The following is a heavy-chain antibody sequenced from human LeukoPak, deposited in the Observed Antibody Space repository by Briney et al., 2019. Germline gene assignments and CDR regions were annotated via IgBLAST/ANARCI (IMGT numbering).Heavy chain of an antibody. CDR2: IYSDGTT. CDR1: GFTVSSIY. CDR3: ARDRGGKGSAIFY. J-gene: IGHJ4*02. D-gene: IGHD2-2*01. Sequence: GGSLRLSCAASGFTVSSIYMSWVRQAPGKGLEWVSVIYSDGTTYYADSVKGRFTISRDNSKNSLYLQMNSLRAEDTAVYYCARDRGGKGSAIFYWGQGSLVTVSS. V-gene: IGHV3-53*01.